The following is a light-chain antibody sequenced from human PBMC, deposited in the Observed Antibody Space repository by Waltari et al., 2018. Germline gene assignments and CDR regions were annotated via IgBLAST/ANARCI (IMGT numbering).Light chain of an antibody. CDR1: QGISSY. V-gene: IGKV1-8*01. J-gene: IGKJ2*03. Sequence: AIRMTQSPSSFSASTGDRVTITCRASQGISSYLAWYQQNPGKAPKLLIYAASTLQSGVPSRFSGIGSGTDFTLTISCLQSEDFATYYCQQYYSYPPRFGQGTKLEIK. CDR2: AAS. CDR3: QQYYSYPPR.